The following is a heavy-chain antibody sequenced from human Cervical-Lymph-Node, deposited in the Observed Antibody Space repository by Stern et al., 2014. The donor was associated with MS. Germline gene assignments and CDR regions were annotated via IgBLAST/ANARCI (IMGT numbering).Heavy chain of an antibody. J-gene: IGHJ4*02. V-gene: IGHV2-5*02. CDR3: AHMDGDYGDYSNIYYFDY. D-gene: IGHD4-17*01. CDR1: GFSLSTSGVG. CDR2: IYWEDDK. Sequence: QVTLRESGPALVKPTQTLTLTCTFSGFSLSTSGVGVGWIRQPPGKALEWLALIYWEDDKRYSPSLKNRLTITKGTSKNQVDLTMTNMDPVDTATYYGAHMDGDYGDYSNIYYFDYWGQGTLVTVAS.